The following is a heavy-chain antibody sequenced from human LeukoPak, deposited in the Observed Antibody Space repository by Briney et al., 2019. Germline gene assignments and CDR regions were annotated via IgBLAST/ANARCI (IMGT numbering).Heavy chain of an antibody. CDR3: SRDSLSSCGGDCYSGLDV. J-gene: IGHJ6*02. CDR2: IKSDGSST. V-gene: IGHV3-74*01. D-gene: IGHD2-21*02. CDR1: GFTFSSHS. Sequence: GGSLRLSCAASGFTFSSHSMNWVRQAPGEALMWVSRIKSDGSSTTYADSVKGRFTISRDNAKNTLYLQMNSLRAEDTAVYYCSRDSLSSCGGDCYSGLDVWGQGTTVTVSS.